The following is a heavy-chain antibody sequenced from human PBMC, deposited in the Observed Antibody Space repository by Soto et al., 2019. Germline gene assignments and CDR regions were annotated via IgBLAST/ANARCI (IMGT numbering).Heavy chain of an antibody. V-gene: IGHV1-69*08. Sequence: QVQLVQSGAEVKKPGSSVKVSCKASADTFTGYTVTWVRQAPGQGLEWVGRVIPILGASNFAQKFQGRVPISADKSADTAYMVLTGLTSEDTAVYYCARSRGSYYTNFDSWGQGTLVTVSS. CDR2: VIPILGAS. CDR3: ARSRGSYYTNFDS. J-gene: IGHJ4*02. CDR1: ADTFTGYT. D-gene: IGHD3-10*01.